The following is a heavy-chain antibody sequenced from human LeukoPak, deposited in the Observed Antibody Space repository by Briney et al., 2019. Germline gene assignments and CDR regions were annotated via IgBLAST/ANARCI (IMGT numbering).Heavy chain of an antibody. V-gene: IGHV3-23*01. D-gene: IGHD2-2*01. CDR3: AHGSMYQLDY. Sequence: GGSLGHSCAASGFTFSSHGRSWVRQAPGKGLEWVSGIVGGAGGTYYADSVKGRFTISRDNSKNTLYLQMNSLRAEDTAVYYCAHGSMYQLDYWGQGTLVTVSS. CDR1: GFTFSSHG. J-gene: IGHJ4*02. CDR2: IVGGAGGT.